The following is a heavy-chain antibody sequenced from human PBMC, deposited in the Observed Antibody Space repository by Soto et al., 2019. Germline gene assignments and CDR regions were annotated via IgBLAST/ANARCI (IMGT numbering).Heavy chain of an antibody. CDR1: GGSITSNTYY. J-gene: IGHJ4*02. D-gene: IGHD3-9*01. V-gene: IGHV4-39*01. Sequence: PSETLSLTCTVSGGSITSNTYYWGWIRQPPGQGLEWIGSIYYGGNTYYNPSLKSRVTISVDTSKDQFSLKLSSVTAADTAVYYCARRYYNILTGYPAKFAYRGQGTLVPVSS. CDR3: ARRYYNILTGYPAKFAY. CDR2: IYYGGNT.